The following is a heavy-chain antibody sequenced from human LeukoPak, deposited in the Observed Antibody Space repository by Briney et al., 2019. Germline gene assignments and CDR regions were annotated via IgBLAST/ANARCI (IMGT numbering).Heavy chain of an antibody. CDR1: GFTVSSNY. CDR2: IYSGGST. CDR3: AKHCDFWTSSYYYYMDV. D-gene: IGHD3-3*01. V-gene: IGHV3-66*04. Sequence: GGFLRLSCAASGFTVSSNYMSWVRQAPGKGLEWVSVIYSGGSTYYADSVKGRFTISRDNSKNTLYLQMNSLRAEDTAVYYCAKHCDFWTSSYYYYMDVWGKGTTVTVSS. J-gene: IGHJ6*03.